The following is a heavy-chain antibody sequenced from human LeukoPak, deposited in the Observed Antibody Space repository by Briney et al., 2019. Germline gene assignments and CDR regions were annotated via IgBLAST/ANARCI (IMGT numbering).Heavy chain of an antibody. CDR2: IVGSGGST. CDR1: GFTFSSYL. V-gene: IGHV3-23*01. J-gene: IGHJ4*02. D-gene: IGHD2-15*01. CDR3: ARYCSGVSCYSGLYY. Sequence: GGSLRLSCAASGFTFSSYLMTWVRQAPGKGLEWVSFIVGSGGSTDYADSVKGRFTISRNNSKNTLYLQMNSLRADDTAVYYCARYCSGVSCYSGLYYWGQGTLVTVSS.